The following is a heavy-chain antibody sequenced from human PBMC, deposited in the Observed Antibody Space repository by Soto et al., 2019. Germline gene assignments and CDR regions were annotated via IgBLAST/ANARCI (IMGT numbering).Heavy chain of an antibody. D-gene: IGHD3-22*01. CDR2: INPSGRRT. CDR3: AGLYHYDSSGYYDY. J-gene: IGHJ4*02. Sequence: ASVKVSCKASGNSLTTYYMHWVRQAPGQGLEWMGIINPSGRRTTYAQKFQGRVTMTRDTSTSTFHMELSSLTSEDTAVYYCAGLYHYDSSGYYDYWGQGTLVTVSS. V-gene: IGHV1-46*01. CDR1: GNSLTTYY.